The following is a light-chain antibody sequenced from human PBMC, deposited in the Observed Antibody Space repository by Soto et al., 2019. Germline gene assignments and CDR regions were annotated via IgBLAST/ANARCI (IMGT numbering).Light chain of an antibody. CDR1: QSISSN. CDR2: DAS. V-gene: IGKV3-15*01. Sequence: VLTGSPGTLSLSRGERATLSCRASQSISSNLAWFQQKPGQAPRLLIYDASTMATGFPARFSGSGSGTDFTLTISSLQSEDFAVYYCQQYNAWTWTFGQGTKVDIK. J-gene: IGKJ1*01. CDR3: QQYNAWTWT.